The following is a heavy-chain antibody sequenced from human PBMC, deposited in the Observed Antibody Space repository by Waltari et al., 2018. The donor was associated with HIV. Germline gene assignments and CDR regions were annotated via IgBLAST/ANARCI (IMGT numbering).Heavy chain of an antibody. CDR3: AKVAGRSGSYSHYYYGMDV. J-gene: IGHJ6*02. V-gene: IGHV3-30*18. Sequence: QVQLVESGGGVVQPGGSLRLSCAASGFAFKNFAMPWVRQAPGKGLEWVAVISYDGDQYYADSVKGRFTISRDNSKKSLFLQMSSLRPEDSAVYYCAKVAGRSGSYSHYYYGMDVWRQGTTVTVS. CDR1: GFAFKNFA. CDR2: ISYDGDQ. D-gene: IGHD1-26*01.